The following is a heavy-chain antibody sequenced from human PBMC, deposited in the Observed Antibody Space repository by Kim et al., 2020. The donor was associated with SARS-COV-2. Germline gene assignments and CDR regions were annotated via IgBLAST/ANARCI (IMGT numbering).Heavy chain of an antibody. V-gene: IGHV3-64D*06. D-gene: IGHD3-16*02. CDR1: GFTFSTYA. CDR3: VKDYRYSDSLDTRFFDY. Sequence: GGSLRLSCSASGFTFSTYAMHWVRQAPGKALEYVSGMSSHGRTTCYAASVKGRFTISRDNSKNTVYLQMSSLRAEDTAVYYCVKDYRYSDSLDTRFFDYWGQGTLVTVSS. J-gene: IGHJ4*02. CDR2: MSSHGRTT.